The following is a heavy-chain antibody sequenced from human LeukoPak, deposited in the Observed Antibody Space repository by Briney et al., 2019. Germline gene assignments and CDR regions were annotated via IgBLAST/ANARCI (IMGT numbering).Heavy chain of an antibody. D-gene: IGHD3-22*01. J-gene: IGHJ4*02. CDR3: ARDRGTSRITMKVVAENIFDY. Sequence: ASVKVSCKASGYTFSDNYMHWVRQAPGQGLEWMGRINPNSGDTNFAQKFQGRVTMTRDTSISTAYMELSGLISDDTAVYYCARDRGTSRITMKVVAENIFDYWGQGTLATVSS. CDR1: GYTFSDNY. CDR2: INPNSGDT. V-gene: IGHV1-2*06.